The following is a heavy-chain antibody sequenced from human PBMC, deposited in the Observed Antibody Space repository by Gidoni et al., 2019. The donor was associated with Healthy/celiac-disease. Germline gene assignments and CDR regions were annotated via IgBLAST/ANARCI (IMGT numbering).Heavy chain of an antibody. V-gene: IGHV2-5*01. J-gene: IGHJ3*02. CDR1: GFSLSTSGVG. CDR2: MYWNVDK. CDR3: AHRRDIVVVVAAYAFDI. D-gene: IGHD2-15*01. Sequence: QITLKESGPTLVKPTQTLTLTCTFSGFSLSTSGVGVGCIRQPPGKALEWLELMYWNVDKRYSPSLKSRLTITKDTSKNQVVLTITNMDNVDTATYYCAHRRDIVVVVAAYAFDIWGQGTMVTVSS.